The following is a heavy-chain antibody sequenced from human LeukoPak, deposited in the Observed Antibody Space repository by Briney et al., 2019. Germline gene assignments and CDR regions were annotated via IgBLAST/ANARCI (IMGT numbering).Heavy chain of an antibody. Sequence: PGRSLRLSCAASGFTFSSYGMHWVRQGPGKGLEWVAVIWSDGSNKYYADSVKGRFTISRDNSKNTLHLQMNSLRADDTAVYYCARGPMATIDYWGQGTLVTVSS. CDR1: GFTFSSYG. J-gene: IGHJ4*02. V-gene: IGHV3-33*01. D-gene: IGHD5-24*01. CDR2: IWSDGSNK. CDR3: ARGPMATIDY.